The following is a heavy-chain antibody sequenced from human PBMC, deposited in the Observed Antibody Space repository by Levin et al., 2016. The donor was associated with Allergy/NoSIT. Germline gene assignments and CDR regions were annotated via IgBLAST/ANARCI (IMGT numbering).Heavy chain of an antibody. V-gene: IGHV3-7*01. CDR2: SNREGSEE. CDR1: GLRISDFW. J-gene: IGHJ6*02. D-gene: IGHD2-2*01. Sequence: GESLKISCEGSGLRISDFWMCWVRQAPGKGPEWVANSNREGSEEYYLDSVKGRFSISRDNVQNTLYLQMNRLTAEDTAVYYCARESGYCSSTSCSYYYYYGMDVWGQGTTVTVSS. CDR3: ARESGYCSSTSCSYYYYYGMDV.